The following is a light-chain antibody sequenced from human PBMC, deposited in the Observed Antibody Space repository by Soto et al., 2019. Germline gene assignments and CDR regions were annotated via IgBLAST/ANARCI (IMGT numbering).Light chain of an antibody. CDR1: QSISTW. J-gene: IGKJ1*01. Sequence: DIQMTQFPSTLSASVGDRVTITCRASQSISTWLAWYQQKPGKAPHLLIYYASSLETGVPSRFSGSGSGTEFTLTISSLQPDDFATYYCQQYNSYSPLTFGQGTKVEIK. CDR3: QQYNSYSPLT. V-gene: IGKV1-5*01. CDR2: YAS.